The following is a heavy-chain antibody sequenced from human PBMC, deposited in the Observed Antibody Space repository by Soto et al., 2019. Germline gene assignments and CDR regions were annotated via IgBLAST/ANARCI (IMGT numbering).Heavy chain of an antibody. J-gene: IGHJ4*02. Sequence: EVQLVESGGGLVQPGGSLRLSCAASGFTFSSYSMNWVRQAPGKGLEWVSYISSSSRTIYYADSVKGRFTISRDNAKNSLYLQMNSLRAEDTAVFYCARARLGTPMVPDAYFDYWGQGTLVTVSS. D-gene: IGHD5-18*01. CDR2: ISSSSRTI. V-gene: IGHV3-48*01. CDR3: ARARLGTPMVPDAYFDY. CDR1: GFTFSSYS.